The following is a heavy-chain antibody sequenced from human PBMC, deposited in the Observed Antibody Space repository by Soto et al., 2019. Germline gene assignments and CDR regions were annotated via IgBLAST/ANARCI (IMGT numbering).Heavy chain of an antibody. CDR2: IYYSGGT. V-gene: IGHV4-31*03. Sequence: QVQLQESGPGLVKPSQTLSLTCTVSGGSISSGGYYWSWIRHHPGKALEWIGSIYYSGGTYYNPSLKSRVTISVDTSKNQFSLKLSSVTAADTAVYYCAREYSNYDRYYYYYMDVWGKGTTVTVSS. CDR1: GGSISSGGYY. J-gene: IGHJ6*03. D-gene: IGHD4-4*01. CDR3: AREYSNYDRYYYYYMDV.